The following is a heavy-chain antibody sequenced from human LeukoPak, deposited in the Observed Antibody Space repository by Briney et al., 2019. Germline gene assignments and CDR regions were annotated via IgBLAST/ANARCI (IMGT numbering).Heavy chain of an antibody. J-gene: IGHJ6*02. Sequence: GGSLRLSCAASGFTFSSYWMGWVRQAPGKGLEWVASIQQGGSHKYYMDSVEGRFTISRDNAKNSLYLQMNSLRAEDTAVYYCARACTSCWGMDVWGQGTTVTVSS. CDR3: ARACTSCWGMDV. CDR2: IQQGGSHK. D-gene: IGHD2-2*01. V-gene: IGHV3-7*03. CDR1: GFTFSSYW.